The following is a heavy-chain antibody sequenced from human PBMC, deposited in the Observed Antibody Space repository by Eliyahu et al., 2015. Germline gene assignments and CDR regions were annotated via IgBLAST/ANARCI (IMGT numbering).Heavy chain of an antibody. CDR2: ISSSSSTI. CDR3: ARDQMAGVGDY. CDR1: GFTFSSYS. J-gene: IGHJ4*02. V-gene: IGHV3-48*01. Sequence: EVQLVESGGGLVQPGGSXXLXCAXSGFTFSSYSMNWXRQAPGKGLEWVSYISSSSSTIYYADSVKGRFTISRDNAKNSLYLQMNSLRAEDTAVYYCARDQMAGVGDYWGQGTLVTVSS. D-gene: IGHD5-24*01.